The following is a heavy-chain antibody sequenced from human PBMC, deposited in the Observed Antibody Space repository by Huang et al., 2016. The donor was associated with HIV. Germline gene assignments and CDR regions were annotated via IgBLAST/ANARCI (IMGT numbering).Heavy chain of an antibody. V-gene: IGHV3-23*01. Sequence: EVQLWESGGTLVQPGGSLRLSCGASGFTFSNYAMSGVRQAPGKGLEWVSFISGSSGTIYYADAVKGRFTISRDNVKKTVYLQMNSLRVEDAAVYYCAKDRGDGYSGYDYDYWGQGTLVTVSS. J-gene: IGHJ4*02. CDR3: AKDRGDGYSGYDYDY. CDR1: GFTFSNYA. D-gene: IGHD5-12*01. CDR2: ISGSSGTI.